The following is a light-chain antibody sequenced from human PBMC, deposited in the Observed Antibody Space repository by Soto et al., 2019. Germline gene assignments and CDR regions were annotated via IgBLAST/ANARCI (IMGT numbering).Light chain of an antibody. Sequence: EIVLTQSPATLSLSPGERATLSCRASQSVSSYLAWYQQKPGQAPRLLIYDASNRATGIPARFSGSGSGTDFTLTIRSLEPEDFAVYYCQQRSNWLWTFGQGTKVAIK. CDR3: QQRSNWLWT. CDR1: QSVSSY. J-gene: IGKJ1*01. CDR2: DAS. V-gene: IGKV3-11*01.